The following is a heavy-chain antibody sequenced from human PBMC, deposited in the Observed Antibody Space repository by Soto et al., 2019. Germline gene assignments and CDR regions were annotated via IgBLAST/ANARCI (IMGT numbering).Heavy chain of an antibody. CDR2: IIPIFGTA. Sequence: QVQLVQSGAEVKKPGSSVKVSCKASGGTFSSYAISWVRQAPGQGLEWMGGIIPIFGTANYAQKFQGRVTITAAESTSTAYMELSSLRSEDTAVYYCARGDLHYDFWSGYSTYYYGMDVWGQGTTVTVSS. CDR3: ARGDLHYDFWSGYSTYYYGMDV. D-gene: IGHD3-3*01. J-gene: IGHJ6*02. CDR1: GGTFSSYA. V-gene: IGHV1-69*01.